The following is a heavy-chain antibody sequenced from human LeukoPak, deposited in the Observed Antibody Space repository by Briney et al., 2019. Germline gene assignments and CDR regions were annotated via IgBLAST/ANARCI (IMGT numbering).Heavy chain of an antibody. V-gene: IGHV3-7*01. D-gene: IGHD2-2*01. CDR3: ATTTRSSSWDY. CDR2: IKQDGSGT. Sequence: GGPLRLSCAASGFTFNKYWMCWVRQAPGKGLEWVANIKQDGSGTNYVDSMKGRFTISRDNSRNSLYLQMNSLRAEDTAVYYCATTTRSSSWDYWGQGTLVTVSS. J-gene: IGHJ4*02. CDR1: GFTFNKYW.